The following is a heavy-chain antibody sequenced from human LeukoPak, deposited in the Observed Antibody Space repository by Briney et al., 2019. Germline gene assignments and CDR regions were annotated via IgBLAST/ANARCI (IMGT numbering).Heavy chain of an antibody. D-gene: IGHD6-19*01. Sequence: GGSLRLSCAASGFTFYTHAMHWVRQAPGKGLEWVAMIYYDGSNTYYADSVKGRFTISRDNPKNTVFLQMNTLRVEDTAVYFCARDPPSSGWSFDYWGQGTLVTVSS. CDR2: IYYDGSNT. J-gene: IGHJ4*02. CDR1: GFTFYTHA. CDR3: ARDPPSSGWSFDY. V-gene: IGHV3-33*01.